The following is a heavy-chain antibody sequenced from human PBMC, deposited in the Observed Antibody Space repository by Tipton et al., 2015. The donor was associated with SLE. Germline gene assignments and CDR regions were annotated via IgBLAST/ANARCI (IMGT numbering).Heavy chain of an antibody. V-gene: IGHV3-11*04. Sequence: SLRLSCAASGFTFSDYYMSWIRQAPGKGLEWISYISSSSSTIYYADSVKGRFTISRDNAKNSLYLQMNSLRAEDTALYYCARDLDTSSWYSGGFDYWGQGILVTVSS. CDR2: ISSSSSTI. CDR1: GFTFSDYY. CDR3: ARDLDTSSWYSGGFDY. J-gene: IGHJ4*02. D-gene: IGHD6-13*01.